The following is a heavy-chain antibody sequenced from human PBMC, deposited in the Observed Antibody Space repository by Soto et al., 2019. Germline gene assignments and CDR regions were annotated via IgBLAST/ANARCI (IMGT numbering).Heavy chain of an antibody. CDR1: GDSVSSNSAA. CDR2: TYYRSKWYN. CDR3: ARDESTTANWGSGAAFDI. V-gene: IGHV6-1*01. Sequence: KQSQTLSLTCAISGDSVSSNSAAWNWIRQSPSRGLEWLGRTYYRSKWYNDYAVSVKSRITINPDTSKNQFSLQLNSVTPEDTAVYYCARDESTTANWGSGAAFDIWGQGTMVTVSS. D-gene: IGHD7-27*01. J-gene: IGHJ3*02.